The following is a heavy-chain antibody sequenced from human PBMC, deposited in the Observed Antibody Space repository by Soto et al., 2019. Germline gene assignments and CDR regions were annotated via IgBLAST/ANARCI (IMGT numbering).Heavy chain of an antibody. V-gene: IGHV3-15*01. CDR2: IKSKTDGGTT. Sequence: PGGSLSLSCAASGFTFSNAWMSWVRQAPGKGLEWVGRIKSKTDGGTTDYAAPVKGRFTISRDDSKNTLYLQMNSLKTEDTAVYYCNYDFWSGYSGFGLNYYMDVWGKGTTVTVSS. CDR1: GFTFSNAW. J-gene: IGHJ6*03. D-gene: IGHD3-3*01. CDR3: NYDFWSGYSGFGLNYYMDV.